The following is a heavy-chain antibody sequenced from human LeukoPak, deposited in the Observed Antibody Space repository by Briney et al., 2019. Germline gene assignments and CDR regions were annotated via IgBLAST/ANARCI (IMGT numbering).Heavy chain of an antibody. CDR1: GYSISSGYY. CDR3: ARLSCSSTSCFRVDY. Sequence: PSETLSLTCAVSGYSISSGYYWSWIRQPPGKGLEWIGEINHSGSTNYNPSLKSRVTISVDTSKNQFSLKLSSVTAADTAVYYCARLSCSSTSCFRVDYWGQGTLVTVSS. V-gene: IGHV4-34*01. D-gene: IGHD2-2*01. CDR2: INHSGST. J-gene: IGHJ4*02.